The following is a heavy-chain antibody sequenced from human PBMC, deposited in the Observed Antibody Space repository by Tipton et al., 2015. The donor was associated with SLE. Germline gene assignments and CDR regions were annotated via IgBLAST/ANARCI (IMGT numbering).Heavy chain of an antibody. D-gene: IGHD6-19*01. J-gene: IGHJ6*03. Sequence: TLSLTCTVSGGSISSHSWNWIRQPPGKGLEWIGYIYYSGGTNYNPSLNSRVTISVDTSKNQFSLKLTSVTTADTAVYYCATGGSGWSHYMDVWGKGTTVTVSS. V-gene: IGHV4-59*11. CDR3: ATGGSGWSHYMDV. CDR2: IYYSGGT. CDR1: GGSISSHS.